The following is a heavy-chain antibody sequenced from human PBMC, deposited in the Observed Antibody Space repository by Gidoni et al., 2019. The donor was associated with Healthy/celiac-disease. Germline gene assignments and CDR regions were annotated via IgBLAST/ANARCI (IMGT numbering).Heavy chain of an antibody. CDR2: MNPNRGNT. V-gene: IGHV1-8*01. CDR3: ARKTHYSSSSYVGY. CDR1: GYTCTSYD. J-gene: IGHJ4*02. D-gene: IGHD6-6*01. Sequence: QVQLVQSGAEVKKPGASVKVSCKASGYTCTSYDINWVRQATGQGLEWMGWMNPNRGNTGYAQKFQGRVTMTRNTSISTAYMELSSLRSEDTAVYYCARKTHYSSSSYVGYWGQGTLVTVSS.